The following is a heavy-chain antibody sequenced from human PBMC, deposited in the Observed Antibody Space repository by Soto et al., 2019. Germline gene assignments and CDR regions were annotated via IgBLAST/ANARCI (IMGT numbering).Heavy chain of an antibody. Sequence: GGSLRLSCAASGFTFSCYAVSWVRQAPGKGPEWISSISGSGSTIYYADSVKGRFTISRDNSKNTLYLQMSSLRAEDTAVYYCAKVFYYYDSSGYYYLDYWGQGTLVTVSS. V-gene: IGHV3-23*01. CDR2: ISGSGSTI. CDR1: GFTFSCYA. CDR3: AKVFYYYDSSGYYYLDY. J-gene: IGHJ4*02. D-gene: IGHD3-22*01.